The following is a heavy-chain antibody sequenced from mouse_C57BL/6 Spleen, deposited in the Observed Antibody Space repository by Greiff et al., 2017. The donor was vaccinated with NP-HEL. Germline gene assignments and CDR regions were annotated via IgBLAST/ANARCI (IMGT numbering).Heavy chain of an antibody. Sequence: VQLQQSGAELVRPGASVKLSCTASGFNIKDDYMHWVKQRPEQGLEWIGWIDPENGDTEYASKFQGKATITADTSSNTAYLQLSSLTSEDTAVYYCTVDSSGYPAWFAYWGQGTLVTVSA. J-gene: IGHJ3*01. D-gene: IGHD3-2*02. CDR2: IDPENGDT. CDR1: GFNIKDDY. V-gene: IGHV14-4*01. CDR3: TVDSSGYPAWFAY.